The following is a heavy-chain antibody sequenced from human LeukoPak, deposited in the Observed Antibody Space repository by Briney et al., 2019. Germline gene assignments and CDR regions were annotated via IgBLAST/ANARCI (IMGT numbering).Heavy chain of an antibody. D-gene: IGHD1-26*01. CDR1: TFTFSSYT. CDR2: IKQDGSEK. CDR3: ATSGSYYFNY. V-gene: IGHV3-7*01. J-gene: IGHJ4*02. Sequence: SGGSLRLSCATSTFTFSSYTMNWVRQAPGKGLEWVANIKQDGSEKYYVDSVKGRFTISRDNAKNSLYLQMNSLRAEDTAVYYCATSGSYYFNYWGQGTLVTVSS.